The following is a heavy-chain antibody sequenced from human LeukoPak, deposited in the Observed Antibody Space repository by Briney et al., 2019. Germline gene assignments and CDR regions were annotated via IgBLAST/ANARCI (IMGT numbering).Heavy chain of an antibody. CDR1: GFTFRIYA. J-gene: IGHJ4*02. CDR2: ISSSGAYT. D-gene: IGHD3-22*01. Sequence: GGSLRLSCAASGFTFRIYAMSWVRQAPGKGLEWVSSISSSGAYTYYEDSVKGRFTISRDNSKNTLYLQMNSLRAEDTAIYYCAKDRPNYHESDGHYYRRDGDYWGQGTLVTVSS. V-gene: IGHV3-23*01. CDR3: AKDRPNYHESDGHYYRRDGDY.